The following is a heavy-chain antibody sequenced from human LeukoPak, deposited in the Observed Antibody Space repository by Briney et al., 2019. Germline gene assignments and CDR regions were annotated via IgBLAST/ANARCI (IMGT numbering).Heavy chain of an antibody. D-gene: IGHD6-19*01. CDR2: IYYSGST. V-gene: IGHV4-39*01. CDR3: ATYIAVAATNYFDY. CDR1: GGSISSSSYY. J-gene: IGHJ4*02. Sequence: PSETLSLTCTVSGGSISSSSYYWGWIRQPPGKGLEWIGSIYYSGSTYYNPSLKSRVTISVDTSKNQFSLKLSSVTAADTAVYYCATYIAVAATNYFDYWGQGTLVTVPS.